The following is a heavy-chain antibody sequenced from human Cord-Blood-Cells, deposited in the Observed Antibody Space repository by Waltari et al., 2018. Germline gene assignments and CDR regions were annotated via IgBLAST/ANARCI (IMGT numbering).Heavy chain of an antibody. CDR3: ARDFYGMDV. J-gene: IGHJ6*02. CDR2: IWYDGSNK. V-gene: IGHV3-33*01. CDR1: GFTFSSYG. Sequence: QVQLVESGGGVVQPGRSLRLSCAASGFTFSSYGMPWVRQAPGKGLEWVAVIWYDGSNKYYADSVKGRFTISRDNSKNTLYLQMNSLRAEDTAVYYCARDFYGMDVWGQGTTVTVSS.